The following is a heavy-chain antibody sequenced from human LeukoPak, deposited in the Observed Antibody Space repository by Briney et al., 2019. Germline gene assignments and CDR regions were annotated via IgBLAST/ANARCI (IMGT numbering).Heavy chain of an antibody. CDR1: GFTFSSYA. D-gene: IGHD2-15*01. V-gene: IGHV3-23*01. CDR2: ISSSGGST. Sequence: GGSLRLSCAASGFTFSSYAMSWVRQAPGKGLEWVSGISSSGGSTYYADSVKGRFTISRDNSKNTLYLQMNSLRAEGTAVYYCAKDGYCSGGSCYFPDYWGQGTLVTVSS. J-gene: IGHJ4*02. CDR3: AKDGYCSGGSCYFPDY.